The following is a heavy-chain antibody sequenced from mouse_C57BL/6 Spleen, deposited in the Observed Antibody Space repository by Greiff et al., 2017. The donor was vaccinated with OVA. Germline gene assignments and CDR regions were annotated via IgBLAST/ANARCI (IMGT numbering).Heavy chain of an antibody. CDR3: ALTTVVAADYYAMDY. Sequence: QVQLKQPGAELVRPGSSVKLSCKASGYTFTSYWMHWVKQRPIQGLEWIGNIDPSDSETHYNQKFKDKATLTVDKSSSTAYMQLRSLTSEDSAVYYCALTTVVAADYYAMDYWGQGTSVTVSS. J-gene: IGHJ4*01. D-gene: IGHD1-1*01. CDR2: IDPSDSET. CDR1: GYTFTSYW. V-gene: IGHV1-52*01.